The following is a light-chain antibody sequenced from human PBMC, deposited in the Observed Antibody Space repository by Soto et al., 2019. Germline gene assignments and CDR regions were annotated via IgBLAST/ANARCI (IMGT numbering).Light chain of an antibody. CDR2: EVN. CDR1: SSDVGAYKY. CDR3: TSYTSSSTLV. J-gene: IGLJ1*01. Sequence: QSALTQPASVSGSPGQSITISCTGTSSDVGAYKYVSWYQPHPGKAPKLIIYEVNTRPSGVSHRFSGSKSGNTASLTISGLQADDEADYYCTSYTSSSTLVFGTGTKVTVL. V-gene: IGLV2-14*01.